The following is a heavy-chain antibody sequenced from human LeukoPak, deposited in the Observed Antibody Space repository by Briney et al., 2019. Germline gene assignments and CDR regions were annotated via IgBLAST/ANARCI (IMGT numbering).Heavy chain of an antibody. J-gene: IGHJ4*02. CDR3: ASRIAAAHNY. Sequence: GGSLRLSCAASGFTFSSYSMNWVRQAPGKGLEWVSYISSSSSTIYYADSVKGRFTISRDNAKNSLYLQMNSLRAEDTAVYYCASRIAAAHNYWGQGTLVTVSS. V-gene: IGHV3-48*04. CDR2: ISSSSSTI. D-gene: IGHD6-13*01. CDR1: GFTFSSYS.